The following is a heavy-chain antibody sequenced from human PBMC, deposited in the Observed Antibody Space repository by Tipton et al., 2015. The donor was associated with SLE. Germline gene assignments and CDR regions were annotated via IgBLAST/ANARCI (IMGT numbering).Heavy chain of an antibody. Sequence: TLSLTCTVSGGSISSTSYYWNWIRQPAGKGLEWIGHIYPSGSTNYNPSLKSRVTMSVDTSKNQFSLKLSSVTAADTAVYYCAAYGTFDAFDIWGQGTMVTVSS. CDR2: IYPSGST. D-gene: IGHD1-14*01. J-gene: IGHJ3*02. CDR3: AAYGTFDAFDI. CDR1: GGSISSTSYY. V-gene: IGHV4-61*09.